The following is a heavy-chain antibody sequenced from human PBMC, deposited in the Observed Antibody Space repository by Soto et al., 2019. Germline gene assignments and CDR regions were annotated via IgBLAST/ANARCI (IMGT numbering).Heavy chain of an antibody. CDR3: ARLQYYYDSSGPRGAAFDI. V-gene: IGHV4-59*08. J-gene: IGHJ3*02. Sequence: SETLSLTCTVSGGSISSYYWSWIRQPPGKGLEWIGYIYYSGSTNYNPSLKSRVTISVDTSKNQFSLKLSSVTAADTAVYYCARLQYYYDSSGPRGAAFDIWGQGTMVTVSS. CDR2: IYYSGST. CDR1: GGSISSYY. D-gene: IGHD3-22*01.